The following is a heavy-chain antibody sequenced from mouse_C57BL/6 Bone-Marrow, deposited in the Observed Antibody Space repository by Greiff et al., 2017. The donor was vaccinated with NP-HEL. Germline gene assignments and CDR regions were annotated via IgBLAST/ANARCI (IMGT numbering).Heavy chain of an antibody. V-gene: IGHV1-82*01. D-gene: IGHD1-1*01. Sequence: QVQLQQSGPELVKPGASVKISCKASGYAFSSSWMNWVKQRPGKGLEWIGRIYPGDGDTNYNGKFKGEATLPADKSSSTAYMQLSSLPSEYSAVYFCARAPYYYGSSYSFAYWGQGTLVTVSA. CDR2: IYPGDGDT. J-gene: IGHJ3*01. CDR1: GYAFSSSW. CDR3: ARAPYYYGSSYSFAY.